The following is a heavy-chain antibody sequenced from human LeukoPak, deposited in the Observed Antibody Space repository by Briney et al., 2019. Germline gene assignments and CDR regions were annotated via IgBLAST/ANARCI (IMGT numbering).Heavy chain of an antibody. Sequence: ASVKVSCKASGYTFTSYYMHWVRQAPGQGLEWMGIINPSGGSTSYAQKFQGRVTMTRDTSASTAYMELSSLRSEDTAVYYCARGHWVLRYFDWLGAPDAFDIWGQGTMVTVSS. D-gene: IGHD3-9*01. CDR2: INPSGGST. J-gene: IGHJ3*02. V-gene: IGHV1-46*01. CDR3: ARGHWVLRYFDWLGAPDAFDI. CDR1: GYTFTSYY.